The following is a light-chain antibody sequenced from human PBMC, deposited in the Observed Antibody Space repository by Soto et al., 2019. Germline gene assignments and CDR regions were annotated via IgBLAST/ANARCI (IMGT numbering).Light chain of an antibody. J-gene: IGKJ4*01. CDR3: QQHKNYPLT. CDR1: QGINTD. V-gene: IGKV1-9*01. Sequence: DILLTQSPSSLSASVGDRVTITCRASQGINTDLAWYQQKPGKAPKSLIYSSSPLQRGVPSTFSGSGSGTAFTLTISSLQPEDGAPYDDQQHKNYPLTVGGGTKVDIK. CDR2: SSS.